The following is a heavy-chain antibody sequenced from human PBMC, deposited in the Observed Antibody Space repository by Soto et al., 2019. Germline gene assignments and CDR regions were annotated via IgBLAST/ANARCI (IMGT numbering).Heavy chain of an antibody. CDR1: GFTFSSYA. CDR2: ISGSGGST. Sequence: PGGSLRLSCAASGFTFSSYAMSWVRQAPGKGLEWVSAISGSGGSTYYADSVKGRFTISRDNSKNTLYLQMNSLRAEDTAVYYCASWVSYDINGDSSGWGIYYYYYGMDVWGQGTTVTVSS. V-gene: IGHV3-23*01. D-gene: IGHD6-19*01. CDR3: ASWVSYDINGDSSGWGIYYYYYGMDV. J-gene: IGHJ6*02.